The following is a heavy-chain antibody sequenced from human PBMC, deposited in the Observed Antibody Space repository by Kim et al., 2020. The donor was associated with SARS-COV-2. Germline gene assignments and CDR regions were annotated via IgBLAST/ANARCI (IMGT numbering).Heavy chain of an antibody. CDR3: ARDHQYGIDY. V-gene: IGHV6-1*01. J-gene: IGHJ4*02. CDR2: TYYRSKWYY. Sequence: SQTLSLTCVISGDSVSSDSAAWNWIRQSPSRDLEWLGRTYYRSKWYYDYADSVKSRITINPDTSKNQFSLQLNSVTPEDTAMYYCARDHQYGIDYWGQGTLVTVSS. D-gene: IGHD3-10*01. CDR1: GDSVSSDSAA.